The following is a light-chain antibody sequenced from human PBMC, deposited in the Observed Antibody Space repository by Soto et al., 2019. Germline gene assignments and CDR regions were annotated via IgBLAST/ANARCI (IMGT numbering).Light chain of an antibody. CDR2: GAS. V-gene: IGKV3-20*01. CDR1: QGIGST. CDR3: QHYDNTPPSVT. Sequence: EIVITQSPATLSVSPGEGATLSCRASQGIGSTLAWYQQKPGQAPRLLIYGASSRATGIPDRFSGSGSGTDFILTISRLEPEDFAVYYCQHYDNTPPSVTFGPGTKVDIK. J-gene: IGKJ3*01.